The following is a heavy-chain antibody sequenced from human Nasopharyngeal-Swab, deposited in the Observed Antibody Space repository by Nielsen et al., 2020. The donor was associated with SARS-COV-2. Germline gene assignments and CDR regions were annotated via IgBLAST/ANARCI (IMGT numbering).Heavy chain of an antibody. V-gene: IGHV1-24*01. J-gene: IGHJ5*02. CDR3: ATGPPVAGHNWFDP. Sequence: ASVKVSCKVSGYTLTELYMHWVRQAPGKGLEWMGGFEPEDGETNYAQKFQGRVTMTEDTSTDTAYMELSSLRSEDTAVYYCATGPPVAGHNWFDPWGQGTLVTVSS. D-gene: IGHD6-19*01. CDR2: FEPEDGET. CDR1: GYTLTELY.